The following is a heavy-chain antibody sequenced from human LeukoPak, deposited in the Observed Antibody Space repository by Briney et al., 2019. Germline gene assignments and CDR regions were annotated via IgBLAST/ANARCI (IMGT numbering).Heavy chain of an antibody. J-gene: IGHJ6*03. CDR2: ISYDGGKK. CDR1: GFTFTTYG. V-gene: IGHV3-30*18. D-gene: IGHD2-21*02. CDR3: AKDPDAFCGGDCYAWEPRYMDV. Sequence: GGSLRLSCAASGFTFTTYGMHSGRLAPGRGLEWVAVISYDGGKKYYADSVRDGFTISRDNSKNALYLQLNSLRPEDTAVYYCAKDPDAFCGGDCYAWEPRYMDVWGKGTTVTVSS.